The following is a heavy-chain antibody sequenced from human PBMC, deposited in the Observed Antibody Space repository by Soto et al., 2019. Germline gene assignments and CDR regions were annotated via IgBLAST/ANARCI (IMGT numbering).Heavy chain of an antibody. CDR1: GFTFSSYA. V-gene: IGHV3-23*01. Sequence: GGSLRLSCAASGFTFSSYAMSWVRQAPGKGLEWVSTISGSGGSTYYADSVKGRFTISRDNSKNTLSLQMNSLRAEDTAVYYCAKDSLNILRSNWFDPWGHGTLVTVSS. J-gene: IGHJ5*02. D-gene: IGHD1-26*01. CDR3: AKDSLNILRSNWFDP. CDR2: ISGSGGST.